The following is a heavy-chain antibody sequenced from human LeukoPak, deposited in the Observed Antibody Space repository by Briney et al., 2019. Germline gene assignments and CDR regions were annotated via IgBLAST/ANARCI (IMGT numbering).Heavy chain of an antibody. CDR1: GLTFSSFH. CDR2: INPDGSDS. J-gene: IGHJ4*02. CDR3: ATNPRLLDY. Sequence: PGGSLRLSCAASGLTFSSFHVAWVRQAPGKGLEWVANINPDGSDSYYVDSVKGRFTISRDNAQNSLYLQMNSLRAEDTAVYYCATNPRLLDYWGQGTLVTVSS. D-gene: IGHD2-21*01. V-gene: IGHV3-7*05.